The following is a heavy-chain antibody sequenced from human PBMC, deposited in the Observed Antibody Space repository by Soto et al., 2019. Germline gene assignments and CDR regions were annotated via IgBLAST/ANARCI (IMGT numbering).Heavy chain of an antibody. D-gene: IGHD2-15*01. V-gene: IGHV4-30-4*01. Sequence: SETLSLTCTVSGGSISSGDYYWSWIPQPPGKGLEWIGYIHYSGSTYYNPSLKSRVTISVDTSKNQFSLKLSSVTAADTAVYYCASYSYFPSTFDYWGQGTLVTVS. J-gene: IGHJ4*02. CDR1: GGSISSGDYY. CDR2: IHYSGST. CDR3: ASYSYFPSTFDY.